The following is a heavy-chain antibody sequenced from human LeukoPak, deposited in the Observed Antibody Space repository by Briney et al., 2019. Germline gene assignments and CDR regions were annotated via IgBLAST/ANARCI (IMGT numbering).Heavy chain of an antibody. D-gene: IGHD6-13*01. CDR3: AKVSWANYFDY. J-gene: IGHJ4*02. CDR2: ISGSGDNT. V-gene: IGHV3-23*01. Sequence: GGSLRLSCAVSGFTFSSYAMSLVRQAPGKGLEWVSTISGSGDNTYSADSVRGRFTISRDNSKNTLYLQMNSLRAEDTAIYYCAKVSWANYFDYWGQGTLVTVSS. CDR1: GFTFSSYA.